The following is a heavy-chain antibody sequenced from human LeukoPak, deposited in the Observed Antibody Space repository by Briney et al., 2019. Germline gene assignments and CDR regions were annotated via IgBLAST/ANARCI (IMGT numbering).Heavy chain of an antibody. D-gene: IGHD3-22*01. V-gene: IGHV4-34*01. CDR2: INHSGST. J-gene: IGHJ4*02. CDR3: ARRTSNDYPITMIVVGFDY. Sequence: NPSETLSLTCAVYGGSFSGYYWSWIRQPPGKGLEWIGEINHSGSTNYNPSLKSRVTISVDTSKNQFSLKLSSVTAADTAVYYCARRTSNDYPITMIVVGFDYWGQGTLVTVSS. CDR1: GGSFSGYY.